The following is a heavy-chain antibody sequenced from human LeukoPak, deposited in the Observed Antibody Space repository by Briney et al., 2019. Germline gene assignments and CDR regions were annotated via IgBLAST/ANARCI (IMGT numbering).Heavy chain of an antibody. D-gene: IGHD2-21*02. V-gene: IGHV3-11*06. J-gene: IGHJ3*02. CDR1: GFTFSDYY. Sequence: PGGSLRLSCAASGFTFSDYYMSWIRQAPGKGLEWVSSISSSSTYIHYADSVKGRFTISRDNAKNSLYLQMNSLRAEDTAVYFCARRTYCGGDCYPPNGFDIWGQGTMVTVSS. CDR2: ISSSSTYI. CDR3: ARRTYCGGDCYPPNGFDI.